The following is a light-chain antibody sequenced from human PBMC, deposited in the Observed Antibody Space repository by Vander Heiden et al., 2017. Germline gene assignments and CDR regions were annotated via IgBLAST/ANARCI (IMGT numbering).Light chain of an antibody. CDR1: KLGDKY. V-gene: IGLV3-1*01. Sequence: SYELTPPLSVSVSPGQTASITCSGDKLGDKYACWYQQKPGQSPVLVIYQDSKRPSGIPERFSGSNSGNTATLTISGTQAMDEADYYCQAWDSSPVVFGGGTKLTVL. J-gene: IGLJ2*01. CDR3: QAWDSSPVV. CDR2: QDS.